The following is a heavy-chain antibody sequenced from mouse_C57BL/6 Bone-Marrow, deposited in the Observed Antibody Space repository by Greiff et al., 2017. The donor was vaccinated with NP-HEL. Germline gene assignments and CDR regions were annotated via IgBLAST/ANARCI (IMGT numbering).Heavy chain of an antibody. Sequence: QVQLQQPGAELVMPGASVQLSCKASGYTFTSYWMHWVKQRPGQGLEWIGEIVPSDSYTNYNQKFKGKSTLTVDNSSSTAYMQISSLTSEDSAVYYCARDYYCSSDAMDYWGQGTSVTVSS. CDR3: ARDYYCSSDAMDY. CDR1: GYTFTSYW. J-gene: IGHJ4*01. V-gene: IGHV1-69*01. CDR2: IVPSDSYT. D-gene: IGHD1-1*01.